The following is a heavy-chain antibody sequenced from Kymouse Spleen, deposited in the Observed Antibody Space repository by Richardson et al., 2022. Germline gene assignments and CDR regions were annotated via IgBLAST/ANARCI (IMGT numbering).Heavy chain of an antibody. CDR1: GFTFDDYA. D-gene: IGHD6-6*01. J-gene: IGHJ1*01. CDR3: AKDSSSSLAEYFQH. Sequence: EVQLVESGGGLVQPGRSLRLSCAASGFTFDDYAMHWVRQAPGKGLEWVSGISWNSGSIGYADSVKGRFTISRDNAKNSLYLQMNSLRAEDTALYYCAKDSSSSLAEYFQHWGQGTLVTVSS. CDR2: ISWNSGSI. V-gene: IGHV3-9*01.